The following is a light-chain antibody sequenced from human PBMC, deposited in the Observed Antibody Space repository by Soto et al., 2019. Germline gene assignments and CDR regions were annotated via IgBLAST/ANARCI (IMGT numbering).Light chain of an antibody. V-gene: IGLV1-40*01. CDR2: GNS. CDR3: QSYDSSLSCSKV. Sequence: QSVLTQPPSVSGAPGQRVTISCTGSSSNIGAGYDVHWYQQLPGTAPKLLIYGNSNRPSGVPDRFSGSKSGTSASLGITGLQAEDESDYYCQSYDSSLSCSKVFGGGTKLTVL. CDR1: SSNIGAGYD. J-gene: IGLJ2*01.